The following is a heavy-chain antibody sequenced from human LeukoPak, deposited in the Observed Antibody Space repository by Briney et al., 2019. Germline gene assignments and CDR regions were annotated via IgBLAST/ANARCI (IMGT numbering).Heavy chain of an antibody. Sequence: GSLRLSCAASGFTFSDAWMSWVRQAPGKWLEWVGRIKSKTDGGTTDCAAPVKGRFTISRDDSKNTLYLQMNSLKTEDTAVYYCTTASQEYFQHWGQGTLVTVSS. CDR1: GFTFSDAW. J-gene: IGHJ1*01. CDR3: TTASQEYFQH. CDR2: IKSKTDGGTT. V-gene: IGHV3-15*01.